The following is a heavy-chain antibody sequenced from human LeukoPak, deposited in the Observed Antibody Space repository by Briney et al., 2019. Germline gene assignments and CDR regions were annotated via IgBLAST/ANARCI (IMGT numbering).Heavy chain of an antibody. J-gene: IGHJ4*02. CDR2: IYHSGST. Sequence: SETLSLTCTVSGYSISSGYYWGWIRQPPGKGLEWIGSIYHSGSTYYNPSLKSRVTISVDTSKNQFSLKLSSVTAADTAVYYCARSGINFDLYYFDYWGQGTLVTVS. D-gene: IGHD1-20*01. CDR1: GYSISSGYY. CDR3: ARSGINFDLYYFDY. V-gene: IGHV4-38-2*02.